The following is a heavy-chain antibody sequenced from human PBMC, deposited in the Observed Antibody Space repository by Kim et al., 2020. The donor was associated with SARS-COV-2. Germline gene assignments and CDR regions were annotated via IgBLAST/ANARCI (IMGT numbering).Heavy chain of an antibody. D-gene: IGHD3-10*01. J-gene: IGHJ6*02. Sequence: SETLSLTCTVSGGSISSYYWSWIRQPPGKGLEWIGYIYYSGSTNYNPSLKSRVTITVDTSKNQFSLKLSSVTAADTAVYYCARHYGSGSYYRGMDVWGQGTTVTVSS. CDR3: ARHYGSGSYYRGMDV. CDR2: IYYSGST. CDR1: GGSISSYY. V-gene: IGHV4-59*08.